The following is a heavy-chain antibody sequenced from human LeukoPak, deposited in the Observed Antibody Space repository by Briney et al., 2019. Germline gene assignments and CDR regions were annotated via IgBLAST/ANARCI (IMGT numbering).Heavy chain of an antibody. Sequence: GGSLRLSCAASGFTFDDYAMHWVRQAPGKGLEWVSGISWNSGSIGYADSVKGRFTISRDNAKNSLYLQMNSLRAEDTAVYYCARGNWNYVWGYWGQGTLVTVSS. V-gene: IGHV3-9*01. J-gene: IGHJ4*02. CDR3: ARGNWNYVWGY. CDR1: GFTFDDYA. CDR2: ISWNSGSI. D-gene: IGHD1-7*01.